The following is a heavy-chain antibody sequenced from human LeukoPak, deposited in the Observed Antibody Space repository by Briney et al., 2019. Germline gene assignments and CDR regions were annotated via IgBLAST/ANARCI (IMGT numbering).Heavy chain of an antibody. CDR3: ARAKGDYYDSSGYYY. V-gene: IGHV3-21*01. CDR1: GFTFSSYS. CDR2: ISSSSSYI. Sequence: PGGSLRLSCAASGFTFSSYSMNWVRQAPGKGLEWVSSISSSSSYIYYADSVKGRFTISRDNAKNSLYLQMNSLRAEDTAVYYCARAKGDYYDSSGYYYWGQGTLVTVSS. D-gene: IGHD3-22*01. J-gene: IGHJ4*02.